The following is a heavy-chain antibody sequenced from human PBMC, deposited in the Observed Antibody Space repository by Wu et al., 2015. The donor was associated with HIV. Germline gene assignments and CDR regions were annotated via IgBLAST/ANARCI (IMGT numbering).Heavy chain of an antibody. CDR3: ARHGDYAPVYYYYYGMDV. Sequence: VQLQESGPGLVKPSETLSLTCAVSGYSISSGYYWGWIRQPPGKGLEWIGSIYHSGSTYYNPSLKSRVTISVDTSKNQFSLKLSSVTAADTAVYYCARHGDYAPVYYYYYGMDVWGQGTTVTVSS. D-gene: IGHD4-17*01. CDR1: GYSISSGYY. V-gene: IGHV4-38-2*01. CDR2: IYHSGST. J-gene: IGHJ6*02.